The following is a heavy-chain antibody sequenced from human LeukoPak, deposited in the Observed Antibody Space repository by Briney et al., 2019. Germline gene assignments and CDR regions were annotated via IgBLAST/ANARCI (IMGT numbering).Heavy chain of an antibody. V-gene: IGHV3-23*01. Sequence: GGSLRLSCAVSGFTFSSYAMSWVRQAPGKGLEWVSAISGSGGSTYYADSVKGRFTISRDNSKNTLYLQMNSLRAEDTAVYYCAKDFGDIVLMVYAIGDAFDIWGQGTMVTVSS. CDR1: GFTFSSYA. CDR3: AKDFGDIVLMVYAIGDAFDI. J-gene: IGHJ3*02. D-gene: IGHD2-8*01. CDR2: ISGSGGST.